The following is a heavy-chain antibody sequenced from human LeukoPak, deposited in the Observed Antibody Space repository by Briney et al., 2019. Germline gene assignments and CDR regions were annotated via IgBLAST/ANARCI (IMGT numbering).Heavy chain of an antibody. CDR1: GGSISSSSYY. CDR2: IHYSGRT. V-gene: IGHV4-39*01. D-gene: IGHD3-10*01. CDR3: ARRAGSGRTKVFDI. J-gene: IGHJ3*02. Sequence: PSETLSLTCSVSGGSISSSSYYWGWIRQPPGKGLECIGSIHYSGRTYYNPSLKSRVTISVDTPNNQFSLKLSSVPAADTAVYYCARRAGSGRTKVFDIWGQGTMVTVSS.